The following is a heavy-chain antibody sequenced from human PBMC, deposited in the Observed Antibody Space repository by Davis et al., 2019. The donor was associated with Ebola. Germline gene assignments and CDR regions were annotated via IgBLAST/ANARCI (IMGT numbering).Heavy chain of an antibody. Sequence: GESLKISCAASGFVFSSYVMSWVRQAPGKGLEWISYISTGGDTTLYADSVKGRFTISRDNAKNSLYLQMFSVTAEDTAVYYCARQVINALLFDYWGQGTPVTVSS. V-gene: IGHV3-48*03. CDR1: GFVFSSYV. CDR2: ISTGGDTT. J-gene: IGHJ4*02. CDR3: ARQVINALLFDY. D-gene: IGHD3-22*01.